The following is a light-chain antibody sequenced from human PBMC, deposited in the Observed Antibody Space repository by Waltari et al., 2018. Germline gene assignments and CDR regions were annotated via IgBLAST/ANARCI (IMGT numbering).Light chain of an antibody. Sequence: SYELTQPSSVSVSPGETARIICSGDLLASIHVRWFQQMPGQAPVLLSYEDTKRPSGIPERFFGSSSGTTVTLTILGAQVDDEADYHWFSATQNELMFGGGTKLTVL. J-gene: IGLJ3*02. CDR1: LLASIH. CDR3: FSATQNELM. V-gene: IGLV3-27*01. CDR2: EDT.